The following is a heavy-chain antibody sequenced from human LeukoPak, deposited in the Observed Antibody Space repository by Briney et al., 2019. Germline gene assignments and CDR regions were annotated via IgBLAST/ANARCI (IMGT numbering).Heavy chain of an antibody. CDR3: ARGAYGGPFDC. Sequence: PGGSLRLSCVASGFNVSSNYMSWVRQAPGKGLEWVSVLYSVGGTYYADSVQGRFTISRHNSRNTLYLQLNSLRPEDTAVYYCARGAYGGPFDCWGQGTLVTVSS. CDR1: GFNVSSNY. D-gene: IGHD4/OR15-4a*01. J-gene: IGHJ4*02. V-gene: IGHV3-53*04. CDR2: LYSVGGT.